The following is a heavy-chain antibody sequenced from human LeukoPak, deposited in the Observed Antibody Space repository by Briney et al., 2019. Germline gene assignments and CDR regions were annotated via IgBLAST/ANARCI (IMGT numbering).Heavy chain of an antibody. D-gene: IGHD2-15*01. Sequence: ASVKVSCKASGYTFTGYYMHWVRQAPGQGLEWMGWINPNNGDTHYAQKFQGAVTMTRDTSISTAYMELSRLRSDDTAVYYCARDTSVVVAATLLNIWGQGTMVTVSS. CDR3: ARDTSVVVAATLLNI. CDR2: INPNNGDT. V-gene: IGHV1-2*02. J-gene: IGHJ3*02. CDR1: GYTFTGYY.